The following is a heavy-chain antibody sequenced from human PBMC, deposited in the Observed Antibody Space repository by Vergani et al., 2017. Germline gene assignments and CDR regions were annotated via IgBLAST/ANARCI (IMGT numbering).Heavy chain of an antibody. D-gene: IGHD4-23*01. CDR2: ISGGSNFI. Sequence: EVQLVESGGALVKPGGSLRLSCAASGFTFNTYTMNWVRQAPGKGLEWVSFISGGSNFIYYADSVKGRFTISRDNAKNSLYLQMNSLRAEDTAVYYCAREVTSQYYYYSMNVWGQGTTVNGSS. CDR3: AREVTSQYYYYSMNV. J-gene: IGHJ6*02. V-gene: IGHV3-21*03. CDR1: GFTFNTYT.